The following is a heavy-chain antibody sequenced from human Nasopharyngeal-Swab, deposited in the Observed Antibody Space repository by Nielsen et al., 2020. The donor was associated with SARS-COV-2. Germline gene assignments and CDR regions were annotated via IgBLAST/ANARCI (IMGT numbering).Heavy chain of an antibody. CDR1: GFTLSDAW. CDR2: IKSNAEGGTP. V-gene: IGHV3-15*01. Sequence: GESLKISCAVSGFTLSDAWMSWVRQAPGKGLEWVGHIKSNAEGGTPVYAAALKDRITISRDESKNTVYLQMNSLKTEDTAVYYCTRHQGRRFFDYWGQGTLVTVSS. J-gene: IGHJ4*02. CDR3: TRHQGRRFFDY.